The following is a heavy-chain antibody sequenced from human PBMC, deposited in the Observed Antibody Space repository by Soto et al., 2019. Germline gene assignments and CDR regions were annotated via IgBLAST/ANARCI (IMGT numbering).Heavy chain of an antibody. CDR2: IIPIFGTA. CDR3: ARVFSGSNYGYFDY. Sequence: SVKVSFTASGGTFSSYAISWVRQAPGQGLEWMGGIIPIFGTANYAQKFQGRVTITADESTSTAYMELSSLRSEDTAVYYCARVFSGSNYGYFDYWGQGTLVTVSS. V-gene: IGHV1-69*13. J-gene: IGHJ4*02. D-gene: IGHD4-4*01. CDR1: GGTFSSYA.